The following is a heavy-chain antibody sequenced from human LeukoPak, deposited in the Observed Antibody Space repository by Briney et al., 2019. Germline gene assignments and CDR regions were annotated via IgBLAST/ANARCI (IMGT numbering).Heavy chain of an antibody. J-gene: IGHJ6*02. D-gene: IGHD3-22*01. V-gene: IGHV1-8*01. CDR1: GYTFTSYD. CDR3: ARVGSSGYYPYYYYGMDV. CDR2: MNPNSGST. Sequence: ASVKVSCKTSGYTFTSYDINWVRQATGQGLEWMGWMNPNSGSTGYAQKFQGRVTMTRNTSISTAYMELSSLRSEDTAVYYCARVGSSGYYPYYYYGMDVWGQGTTVTVSS.